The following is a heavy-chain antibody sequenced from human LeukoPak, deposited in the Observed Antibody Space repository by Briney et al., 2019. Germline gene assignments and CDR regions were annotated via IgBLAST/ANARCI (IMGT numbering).Heavy chain of an antibody. CDR2: VSYSGTV. J-gene: IGHJ3*02. CDR3: ARDKFPLVGARGDDAFDI. CDR1: GVSISSDDYF. D-gene: IGHD1-26*01. Sequence: SETLSLTCTVSGVSISSDDYFWGWIRQSPGKGLEWIASVSYSGTVYYNPSPESRVTISLDTSKNQFSLKLRSVTAADTAVYYCARDKFPLVGARGDDAFDIWGQGTMVTVSS. V-gene: IGHV4-39*07.